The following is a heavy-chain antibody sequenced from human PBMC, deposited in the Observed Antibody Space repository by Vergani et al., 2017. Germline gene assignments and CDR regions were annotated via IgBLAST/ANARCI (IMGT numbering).Heavy chain of an antibody. J-gene: IGHJ4*02. Sequence: QVQLVQSGAEVKKPGASVKVFCNASGYIFTSYYMHWVRQAPGQRLEWMGIINPSGGSTSYAQKFQGRVTMTRDTSTSTVYMELSSLRAEDTAVYYCTTAPARAVCYWGQGTLVTVSS. CDR3: TTAPARAVCY. CDR1: GYIFTSYY. V-gene: IGHV1-46*03. CDR2: INPSGGST.